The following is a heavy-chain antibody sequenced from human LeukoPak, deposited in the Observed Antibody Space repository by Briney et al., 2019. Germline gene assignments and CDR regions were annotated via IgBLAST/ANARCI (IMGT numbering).Heavy chain of an antibody. J-gene: IGHJ4*02. Sequence: ASVKVSCKASGYTLTGYYMHWVRQAPGQGLEWMGWINPNSGGTNYAQKFQGRVTMTRDTSISTAYMELSRLRSDDTAVYYCASRGSSWYFSFDYWGQGTLVTVSS. CDR1: GYTLTGYY. CDR2: INPNSGGT. CDR3: ASRGSSWYFSFDY. V-gene: IGHV1-2*02. D-gene: IGHD6-13*01.